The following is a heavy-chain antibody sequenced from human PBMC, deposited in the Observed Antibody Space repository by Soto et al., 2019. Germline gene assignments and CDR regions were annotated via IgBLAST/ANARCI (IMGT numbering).Heavy chain of an antibody. CDR3: ASRIAARPDEYYYYYGMDV. V-gene: IGHV4-4*02. Sequence: QVQLQESGPGLGKPSGTLSLTCAVSGGSISSSNWWSWVRQPPGKGLEWIGEIYHSGSTNYNPSLKRLVTISVDKSKNQFSLKLSSVTAEDTAVYYCASRIAARPDEYYYYYGMDVWGQGTTVTVSS. J-gene: IGHJ6*02. CDR1: GGSISSSNW. D-gene: IGHD6-6*01. CDR2: IYHSGST.